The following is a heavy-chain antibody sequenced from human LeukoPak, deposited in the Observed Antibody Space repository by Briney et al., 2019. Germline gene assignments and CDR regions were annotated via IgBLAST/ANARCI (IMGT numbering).Heavy chain of an antibody. V-gene: IGHV4-59*01. J-gene: IGHJ3*02. CDR1: GGSFGNYY. D-gene: IGHD2/OR15-2a*01. CDR3: VRDFSAAFDI. Sequence: SETLSLTCTVSGGSFGNYYWSWIRQPPGKGLEWIGYIYDSGTTNYNPSLKSRVTISVDTATNQFSLKLRSVTAADTAVYYCVRDFSAAFDIWGQGTMVTVSS. CDR2: IYDSGTT.